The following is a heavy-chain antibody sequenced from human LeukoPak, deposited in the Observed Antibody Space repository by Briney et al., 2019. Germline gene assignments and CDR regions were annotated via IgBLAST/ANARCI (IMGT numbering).Heavy chain of an antibody. J-gene: IGHJ5*02. CDR3: ASLSFVVPAAT. Sequence: PSETLSLTCTVSGGSLSSGSYYWSWIRQPAGKGLEWIGRIYTSGSTNYNPSLKSRVTISVDTSKNQFSLKLSSVTAADTAVYYCASLSFVVPAATWGQGTLVTVSS. CDR1: GGSLSSGSYY. CDR2: IYTSGST. D-gene: IGHD2-2*01. V-gene: IGHV4-61*02.